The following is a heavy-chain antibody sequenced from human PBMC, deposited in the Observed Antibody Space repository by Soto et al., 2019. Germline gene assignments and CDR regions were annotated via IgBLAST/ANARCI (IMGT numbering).Heavy chain of an antibody. CDR2: SSSGSSTI. J-gene: IGHJ6*03. V-gene: IGHV3-48*01. CDR1: GFTFSSYS. CDR3: ARGPDYYYMDV. Sequence: EVQLVESGGGLEQPGGSLRLSCAASGFTFSSYSMNWVRQAPGKGLEWVSYSSSGSSTIYYADAVKGRFTISRDNGQISLHMQMNSLSAEDTAVYYCARGPDYYYMDVWGKGTTVTVSS.